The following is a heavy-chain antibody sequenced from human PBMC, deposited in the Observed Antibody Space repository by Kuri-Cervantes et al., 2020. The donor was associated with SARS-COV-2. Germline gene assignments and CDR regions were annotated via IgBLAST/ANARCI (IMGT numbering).Heavy chain of an antibody. D-gene: IGHD3-3*01. J-gene: IGHJ5*02. CDR2: IYHSGST. Sequence: GSLRLSCGVSGYSISSGYYWGWIRQPPGKGLEWIGSIYHSGSTYYNPSLKSRVAISVDTSKNQFSLKLSSVTAADTAVSYCARAKMGFLEWDNWFDPWGQGTLVTVSS. V-gene: IGHV4-38-2*01. CDR3: ARAKMGFLEWDNWFDP. CDR1: GYSISSGYY.